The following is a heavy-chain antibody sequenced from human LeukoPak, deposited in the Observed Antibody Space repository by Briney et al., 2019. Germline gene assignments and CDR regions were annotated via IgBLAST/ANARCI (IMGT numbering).Heavy chain of an antibody. J-gene: IGHJ4*02. V-gene: IGHV3-21*01. CDR3: ARDFKMATRSDSDY. CDR1: GFTFSDYY. CDR2: ISSSSSYI. D-gene: IGHD5-24*01. Sequence: GGSLRLSCAASGFTFSDYYMNWVRQAPGKGLEWVSSISSSSSYIYYADSVKGRFTISRDNAKNSLYLQMNSLRAEDTAVYYCARDFKMATRSDSDYWGQGTLVTVSS.